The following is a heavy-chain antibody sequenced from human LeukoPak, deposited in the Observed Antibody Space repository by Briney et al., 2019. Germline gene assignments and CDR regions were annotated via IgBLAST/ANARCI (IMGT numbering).Heavy chain of an antibody. CDR2: ISGSGGTT. D-gene: IGHD3-22*01. V-gene: IGHV3-23*01. Sequence: PGGSLRLSCAASGFTVSSNYMSWVRQAPGKGLEWVSTISGSGGTTYYADSVKGRFTISRDNSKNTLYLQMNSLRAEDTAVYFCAKRLDSSGYLFDYWGQGTLVTVSS. CDR3: AKRLDSSGYLFDY. J-gene: IGHJ4*02. CDR1: GFTVSSNY.